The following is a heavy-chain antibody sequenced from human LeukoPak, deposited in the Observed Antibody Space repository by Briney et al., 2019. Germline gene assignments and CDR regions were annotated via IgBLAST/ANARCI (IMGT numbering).Heavy chain of an antibody. D-gene: IGHD4-17*01. CDR1: GYSISSGYY. J-gene: IGHJ4*02. Sequence: SETLSLTCTVSGYSISSGYYWGWIRQPPGKGLEWIGSIYHSGSTYYNPSLKSRVTISVDTSENQFSLKLSSVTAADTAVYYCARVEVTIYYFDYWGQGTLVTVSS. CDR2: IYHSGST. CDR3: ARVEVTIYYFDY. V-gene: IGHV4-38-2*02.